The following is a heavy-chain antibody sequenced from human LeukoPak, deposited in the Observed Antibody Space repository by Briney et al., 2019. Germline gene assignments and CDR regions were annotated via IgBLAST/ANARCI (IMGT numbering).Heavy chain of an antibody. CDR1: GGSISSNSHY. V-gene: IGHV4-39*07. CDR3: AMRGQSYDILTGYYRSYYYMDV. J-gene: IGHJ6*03. D-gene: IGHD3-9*01. CDR2: IYYSGSA. Sequence: SETLSLTCSVSGGSISSNSHYWVWVRQPPGERMEWIGTIYYSGSADYNPSLKSRVTISVDRSKNQFSLKLSSVTAADTAVYYCAMRGQSYDILTGYYRSYYYMDVWGKGTTVTVSS.